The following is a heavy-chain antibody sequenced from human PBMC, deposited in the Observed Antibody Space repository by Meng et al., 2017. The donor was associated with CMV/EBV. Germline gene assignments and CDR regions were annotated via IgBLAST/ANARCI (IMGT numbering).Heavy chain of an antibody. CDR1: GFTFSDYY. D-gene: IGHD1-26*01. Sequence: CAASGFTFSDYYMSWIRQAPGKGLEWVSYISSSGSTIYYADSVKGRFTISRDNAKNSLYLQMNSLRAEDTAVYYCARGSLVGATDFDYWGQGTLVTVSS. CDR3: ARGSLVGATDFDY. CDR2: ISSSGSTI. J-gene: IGHJ4*02. V-gene: IGHV3-11*04.